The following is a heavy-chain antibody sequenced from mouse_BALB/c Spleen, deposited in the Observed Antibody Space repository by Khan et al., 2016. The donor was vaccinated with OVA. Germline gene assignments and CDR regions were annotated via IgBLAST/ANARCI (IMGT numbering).Heavy chain of an antibody. Sequence: VQLQESGAELVKPGASVKLSCKTSGYTFTSYWIQWVKQRPGQGLGWIGQIFPGTGTTSSNENFKAKATLTVDPSSRTAYIQLSSLNAEDAAVYFCERGYFGNYEFAYWGQGTLVTVSA. CDR3: ERGYFGNYEFAY. V-gene: IGHV1S132*01. CDR1: GYTFTSYW. CDR2: IFPGTGTT. D-gene: IGHD2-1*01. J-gene: IGHJ3*01.